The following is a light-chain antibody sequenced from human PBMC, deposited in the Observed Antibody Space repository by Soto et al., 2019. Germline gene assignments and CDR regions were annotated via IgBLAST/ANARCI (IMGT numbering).Light chain of an antibody. CDR2: EGS. CDR1: TSNVGSYNL. CDR3: CSYAGSSTFFYV. J-gene: IGLJ1*01. V-gene: IGLV2-23*03. Sequence: QSVLAQPASVSGSPGQSITISCPGTTSNVGSYNLVSWYQQHPGKAPKLMIYEGSKRPSGVSNRFSGSKSGNTASLTISGLQAEDEADYYCCSYAGSSTFFYVFGTGTKVTVL.